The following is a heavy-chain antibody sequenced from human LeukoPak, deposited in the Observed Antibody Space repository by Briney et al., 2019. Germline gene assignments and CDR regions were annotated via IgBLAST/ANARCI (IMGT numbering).Heavy chain of an antibody. D-gene: IGHD3-16*01. V-gene: IGHV3-9*03. J-gene: IGHJ6*03. CDR3: AKGGGGRLIYYYYMDV. Sequence: GGSLRLSCTASGFTLGDYAMHWVRQAPGKGLEWVSGITWNSDSIDYADSVKGRFTISRDNAKNSLYLQMNSLRAEDMALYYCAKGGGGRLIYYYYMDVWGKGTTVTVSS. CDR2: ITWNSDSI. CDR1: GFTLGDYA.